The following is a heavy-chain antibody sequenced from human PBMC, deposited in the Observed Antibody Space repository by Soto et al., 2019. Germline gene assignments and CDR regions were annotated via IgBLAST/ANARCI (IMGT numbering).Heavy chain of an antibody. V-gene: IGHV4-59*01. Sequence: SETLSLTCXVSGVSITPYYWTWIRHPPGKGLEWIGYVYHTGNTYYNPSLKSRVTISLDTSKNQVSLRLKSVTAADTAVYYCAREQYNWKLWGQGTLVTVSS. CDR2: VYHTGNT. CDR3: AREQYNWKL. D-gene: IGHD1-20*01. J-gene: IGHJ4*02. CDR1: GVSITPYY.